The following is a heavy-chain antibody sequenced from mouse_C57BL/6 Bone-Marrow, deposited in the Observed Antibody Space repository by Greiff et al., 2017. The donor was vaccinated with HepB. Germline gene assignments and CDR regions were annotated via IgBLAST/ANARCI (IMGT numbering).Heavy chain of an antibody. J-gene: IGHJ2*01. CDR3: ARGGTGTDY. CDR2: IDPSDSYT. D-gene: IGHD4-1*01. CDR1: GYTFTSYW. V-gene: IGHV1-50*01. Sequence: QVQLQQPGAELVKPGASVKLSCKASGYTFTSYWMQGVKQRPGQGLEWIGEIDPSDSYTNYNQKFKGKATLTVDTSSSTAYMQLSSLKSEDSAVYYCARGGTGTDYWGQGTTLTVSS.